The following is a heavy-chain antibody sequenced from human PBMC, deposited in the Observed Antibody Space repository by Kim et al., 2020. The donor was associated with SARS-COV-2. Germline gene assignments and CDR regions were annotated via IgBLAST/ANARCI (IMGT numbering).Heavy chain of an antibody. Sequence: SGPTLVNPTQTLTLTCTFSGFSLSTSGVGVHWIRQPPGKALEWLALIYWDDDKRYSPSLKSRLTITKDTSKNQVVLTMTNMDPVDTATYYCALPGMVRGVIITDAFDIWGQWTMVTVSS. J-gene: IGHJ3*02. D-gene: IGHD3-10*01. CDR2: IYWDDDK. CDR1: GFSLSTSGVG. CDR3: ALPGMVRGVIITDAFDI. V-gene: IGHV2-5*02.